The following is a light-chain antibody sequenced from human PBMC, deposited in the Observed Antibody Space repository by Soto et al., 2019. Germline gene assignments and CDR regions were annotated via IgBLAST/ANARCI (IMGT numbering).Light chain of an antibody. CDR3: QSYDSSLSGWV. V-gene: IGLV1-40*01. J-gene: IGLJ3*02. CDR1: SSNIGAGYD. Sequence: QSVLTQPPSVSGAPGQRVTISCTGSSSNIGAGYDGHWYQQLPGTAPKLLIYGNTNRPSGVPDRFSGYKSGTSASLAITGLQAEDEADYYCQSYDSSLSGWVFGGGTKLTVL. CDR2: GNT.